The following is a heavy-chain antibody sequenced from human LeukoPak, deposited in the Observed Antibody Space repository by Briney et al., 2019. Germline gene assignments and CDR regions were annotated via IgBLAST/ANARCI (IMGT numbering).Heavy chain of an antibody. D-gene: IGHD7-27*01. J-gene: IGHJ4*02. V-gene: IGHV1-69*13. Sequence: SVNVSCTASGGTFSSYAISWVRQAPGQGLEWMGGIIPIFGTANYAQKFQGRVTITADESTSTAYMELSSLRSEDTAVYYCARDLLGPADWGQGTLVTVSS. CDR1: GGTFSSYA. CDR2: IIPIFGTA. CDR3: ARDLLGPAD.